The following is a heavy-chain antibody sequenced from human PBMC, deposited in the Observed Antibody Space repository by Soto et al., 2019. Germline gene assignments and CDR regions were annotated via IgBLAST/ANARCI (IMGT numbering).Heavy chain of an antibody. V-gene: IGHV1-69*12. CDR2: IIPLFGRV. J-gene: IGHJ4*02. CDR1: GGPFNTYA. CDR3: ADLSLVYCSSTTCPPEY. Sequence: QVQLVQSGAEVKKPGSSVKVSCKASGGPFNTYAISWLRQAPGQGLEWMCGIIPLFGRVSYARKFQGRVTVTADESMSTAYLELSTLRSDDTAMYYCADLSLVYCSSTTCPPEYRGQGALVTVPS. D-gene: IGHD2-2*01.